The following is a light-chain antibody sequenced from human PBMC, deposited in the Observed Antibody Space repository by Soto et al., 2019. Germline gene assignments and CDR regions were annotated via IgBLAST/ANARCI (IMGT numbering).Light chain of an antibody. J-gene: IGKJ1*01. V-gene: IGKV3-11*01. CDR2: DAS. CDR3: QQRTNWHPWT. Sequence: EILLTQSPATLSWSPGERATLAWRASQSVRNYLASYQQKPGEAPRLVISDASNRATGIPASFSGSGSATDFPLPISSLQTQDSATYYCQQRTNWHPWTFGQGTKVDIK. CDR1: QSVRNY.